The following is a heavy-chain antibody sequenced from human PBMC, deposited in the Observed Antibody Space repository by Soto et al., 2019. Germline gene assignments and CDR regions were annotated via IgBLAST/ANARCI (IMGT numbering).Heavy chain of an antibody. Sequence: QVQLVESGGGVVQPGRSLRLSCAASGFTFSSYGMHWVRQAPGKGLEWVAVISYDGSNKYYADSVKGRFTISRDNFKNTLYLQMNSLRAEDTAVYYCAKDPGALPWFGEFVFDYWGQGTLVTVSS. V-gene: IGHV3-30*18. CDR2: ISYDGSNK. J-gene: IGHJ4*02. CDR1: GFTFSSYG. D-gene: IGHD3-10*01. CDR3: AKDPGALPWFGEFVFDY.